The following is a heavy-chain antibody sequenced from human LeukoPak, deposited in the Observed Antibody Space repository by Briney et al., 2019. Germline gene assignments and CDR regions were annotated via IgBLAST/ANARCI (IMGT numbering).Heavy chain of an antibody. Sequence: SETLSLTCAVYGGSFSGYYWGWIRQPPGKGLEWIGSIYYSGSTYYNPSLKSRVTISVDTSKNQFSLKLSSVTAADTAVYYCAREAVDIVATSMSYNRNFDYWGQGTLVTVSS. CDR3: AREAVDIVATSMSYNRNFDY. CDR1: GGSFSGYY. D-gene: IGHD5-12*01. J-gene: IGHJ4*02. CDR2: IYYSGST. V-gene: IGHV4-34*01.